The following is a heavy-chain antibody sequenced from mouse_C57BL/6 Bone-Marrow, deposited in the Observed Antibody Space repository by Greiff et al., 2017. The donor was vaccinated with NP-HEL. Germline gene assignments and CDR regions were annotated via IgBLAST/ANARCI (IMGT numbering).Heavy chain of an antibody. CDR1: GFNIKDYY. D-gene: IGHD3-3*01. CDR3: ASGGWCRGFAY. J-gene: IGHJ3*01. V-gene: IGHV14-2*01. Sequence: VQLQQSGAELVKPGASVKLSCTASGFNIKDYYMHWVKQRSEQGLEWIGRIDPEDGETKYAPKFQGKATITADTSSNTVYLQLSSLTAEDTAVNYGASGGWCRGFAYWGQGTLVTVSA. CDR2: IDPEDGET.